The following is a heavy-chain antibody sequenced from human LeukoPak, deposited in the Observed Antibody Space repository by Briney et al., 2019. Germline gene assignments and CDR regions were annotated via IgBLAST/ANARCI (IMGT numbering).Heavy chain of an antibody. D-gene: IGHD2-15*01. J-gene: IGHJ5*02. CDR2: ISSSSTYI. Sequence: GGSLRLSCAASGFTFSSYSMNWVRQAPGKGLEWVSSISSSSTYIYYADSVKGRFTVSRDNAKNSLYLQMNSLRVEDTAVYYCARDPRNVGLAPWGQGTLVTVSS. CDR3: ARDPRNVGLAP. V-gene: IGHV3-21*01. CDR1: GFTFSSYS.